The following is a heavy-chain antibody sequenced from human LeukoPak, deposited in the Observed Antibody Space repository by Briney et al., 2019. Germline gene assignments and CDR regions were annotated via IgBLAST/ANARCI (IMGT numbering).Heavy chain of an antibody. V-gene: IGHV4-59*01. CDR2: IYYSGST. Sequence: PSETLSLTRTVSGGSISSYYWSWIRQPPGKGLEWIGYIYYSGSTNYNPSLKSRVTISVDTSKNQFSLKLSSVIAADTAVYYCARLPRAARPFDYWGQGTLVTVSS. CDR1: GGSISSYY. J-gene: IGHJ4*02. D-gene: IGHD6-6*01. CDR3: ARLPRAARPFDY.